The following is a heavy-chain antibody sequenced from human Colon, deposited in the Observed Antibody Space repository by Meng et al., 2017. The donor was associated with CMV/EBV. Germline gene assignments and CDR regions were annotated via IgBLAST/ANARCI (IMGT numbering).Heavy chain of an antibody. J-gene: IGHJ4*02. CDR2: INPNSGGT. D-gene: IGHD4-23*01. V-gene: IGHV1-2*02. CDR3: SREVDYGGHIALGY. CDR1: GYTFTGYY. Sequence: ASVKVSCKASGYTFTGYYMHWVRQAPGQGLEWMGWINPNSGGTNYAQKFQGRVTMTRDTSISTAYMELSRLRSDDTAVYYCSREVDYGGHIALGYWGQGTLVTVSS.